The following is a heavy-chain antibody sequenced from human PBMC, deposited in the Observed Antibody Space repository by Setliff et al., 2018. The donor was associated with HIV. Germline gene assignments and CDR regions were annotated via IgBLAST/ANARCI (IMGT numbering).Heavy chain of an antibody. D-gene: IGHD5-18*01. Sequence: GGSLRLSCAASGFTFTSYWMIWVRQAPGKGLEWVANINQDGNEKNCVDSVKGRFTISRDNTKNSLYLQMDSLRAEDTTVYYCARKLQPGYGMDVWGQGTTVTVSS. J-gene: IGHJ6*02. CDR2: INQDGNEK. CDR1: GFTFTSYW. CDR3: ARKLQPGYGMDV. V-gene: IGHV3-7*01.